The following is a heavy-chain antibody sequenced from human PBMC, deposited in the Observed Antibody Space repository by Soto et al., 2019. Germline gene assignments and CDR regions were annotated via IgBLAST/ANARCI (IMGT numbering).Heavy chain of an antibody. D-gene: IGHD1-26*01. Sequence: ASVKVSCKASGYTFTGYYMHWVRQAPGQGLEWMGWINPNSGGTNYAQKFQGWVTMTRDTSISTAYMELSRLRSDDTAVYYCASARHSGSYLPLDYWGQGTLVTVSS. CDR2: INPNSGGT. V-gene: IGHV1-2*04. CDR3: ASARHSGSYLPLDY. J-gene: IGHJ4*02. CDR1: GYTFTGYY.